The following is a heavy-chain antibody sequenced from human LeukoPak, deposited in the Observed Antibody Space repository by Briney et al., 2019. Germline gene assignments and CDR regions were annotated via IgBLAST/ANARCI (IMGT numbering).Heavy chain of an antibody. V-gene: IGHV1-2*02. D-gene: IGHD2-2*01. Sequence: ASVKVSCKASGYTFTGYYMHWVRQAPGQGLEWMGWINPNSGGTNYAQKFQGRVTMTRDTSISTAYMEPSRLRSDDTAVYYCAGVSVVPAAYYYYYMDVWGKGTTVTVSS. CDR1: GYTFTGYY. CDR3: AGVSVVPAAYYYYYMDV. CDR2: INPNSGGT. J-gene: IGHJ6*03.